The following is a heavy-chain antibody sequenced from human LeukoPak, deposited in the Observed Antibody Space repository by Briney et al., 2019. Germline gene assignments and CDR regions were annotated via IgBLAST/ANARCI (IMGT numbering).Heavy chain of an antibody. Sequence: GGSLRLSCEASGFTFSSYWMSWVRQAPGKGLEWVANIKTDGSEKYYVDSVKGRFIISRDNAKNSLYLQMNSLRAEDTAVYYCAGSRTKLSHDYWGQGTLVTVSS. CDR1: GFTFSSYW. CDR2: IKTDGSEK. V-gene: IGHV3-7*01. D-gene: IGHD1-14*01. CDR3: AGSRTKLSHDY. J-gene: IGHJ4*02.